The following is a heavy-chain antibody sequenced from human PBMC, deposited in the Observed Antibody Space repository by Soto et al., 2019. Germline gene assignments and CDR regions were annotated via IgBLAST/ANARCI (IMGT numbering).Heavy chain of an antibody. J-gene: IGHJ5*02. D-gene: IGHD1-7*01. V-gene: IGHV3-21*01. CDR1: GFTFSSYS. Sequence: PGGSLRLSCAASGFTFSSYSMNWVRQAPGKGLEWVSSISSSSSYIYYADSVEGRFTISRDNAKNSLYLQMNSLRAEDTAVYYCARGGTGTTPRWFDPWGQGTLVTVSS. CDR3: ARGGTGTTPRWFDP. CDR2: ISSSSSYI.